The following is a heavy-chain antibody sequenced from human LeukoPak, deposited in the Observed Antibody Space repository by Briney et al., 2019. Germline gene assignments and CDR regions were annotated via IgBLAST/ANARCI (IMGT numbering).Heavy chain of an antibody. CDR2: INHSGST. V-gene: IGHV4-34*01. J-gene: IGHJ4*02. Sequence: SETLSLTCAVYGGSFSGYYWSWIRQPPGKGLEWIGEINHSGSTNYNPSLKSRVTISVDTSKNQFSLKLSSVTAADTAVYYCARVGFIGYWGQGTLVTVSS. CDR3: ARVGFIGY. D-gene: IGHD5-12*01. CDR1: GGSFSGYY.